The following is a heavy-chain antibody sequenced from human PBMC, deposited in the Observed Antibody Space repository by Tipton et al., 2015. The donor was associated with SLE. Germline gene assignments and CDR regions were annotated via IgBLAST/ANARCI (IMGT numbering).Heavy chain of an antibody. J-gene: IGHJ5*02. CDR2: ISAHNGNT. Sequence: QLVQSGPEVKKPGASVKVSCKAPGYTFPNYVLNWVRQAPGQGLEWMGWISAHNGNTKLQQKFQGRVLMTTDTSTNTAFMELRGLRYDDTALYYCVRDAVGWFDTWGQGTLVTVSP. D-gene: IGHD2-15*01. CDR1: GYTFPNYV. V-gene: IGHV1-18*01. CDR3: VRDAVGWFDT.